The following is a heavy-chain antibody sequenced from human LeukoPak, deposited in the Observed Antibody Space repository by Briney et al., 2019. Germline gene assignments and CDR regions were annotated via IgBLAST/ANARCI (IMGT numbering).Heavy chain of an antibody. J-gene: IGHJ6*04. V-gene: IGHV3-7*01. CDR3: ARERGVGLWFGEMDV. D-gene: IGHD3-10*01. Sequence: GGSLRLSCAASGFTFSSYWMSWVRQAPGKGLEWVANIKQDGSEKYYVDSVKGRFTISRDNAKNSLYLQMNSLRAEDTAVYYCARERGVGLWFGEMDVWGKGTTVTISS. CDR2: IKQDGSEK. CDR1: GFTFSSYW.